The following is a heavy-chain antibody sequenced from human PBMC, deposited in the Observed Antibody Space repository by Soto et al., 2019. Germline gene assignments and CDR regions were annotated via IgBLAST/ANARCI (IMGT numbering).Heavy chain of an antibody. D-gene: IGHD4-17*01. J-gene: IGHJ4*02. CDR3: ARSTVSTTPYYSDY. V-gene: IGHV3-72*01. Sequence: GSLRLSCAASGFTFSDHYMDWVRQAPGKGLEWVGRIRNRRNSYTTEYAASVKGRFTISRDDSNNLLYLQMNSLKTEDTAVYHCARSTVSTTPYYSDYWGQGTLVTVSS. CDR1: GFTFSDHY. CDR2: IRNRRNSYTT.